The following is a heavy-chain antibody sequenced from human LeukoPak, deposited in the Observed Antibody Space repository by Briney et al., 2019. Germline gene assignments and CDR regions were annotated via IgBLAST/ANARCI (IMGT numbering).Heavy chain of an antibody. CDR3: ARDGEVASSYGYYYYYMDV. J-gene: IGHJ6*03. V-gene: IGHV1-46*01. Sequence: ASVQVSFKASGYTFTTYYMHWVRQAPGQGLEWMGIINPSGGSTSYAQKFQGRVTMTRDTSTSTVYMELSSLRSEDTAVYYCARDGEVASSYGYYYYYMDVWGKGTTVTVSS. CDR1: GYTFTTYY. D-gene: IGHD5-18*01. CDR2: INPSGGST.